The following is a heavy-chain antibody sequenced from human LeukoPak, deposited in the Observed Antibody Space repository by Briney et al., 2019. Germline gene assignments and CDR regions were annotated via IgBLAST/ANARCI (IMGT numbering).Heavy chain of an antibody. CDR3: ARARGRSGSGSYPRYFDL. V-gene: IGHV1-18*01. CDR1: GYTFTSYG. CDR2: ISAYNGNT. D-gene: IGHD1-26*01. J-gene: IGHJ2*01. Sequence: ASVKVSCKASGYTFTSYGISWVRQAPGQGLEWMGWISAYNGNTNYAQKLQGRVTMTTDTSTSTAYMELRSLRSDDTAVYYCARARGRSGSGSYPRYFDLWGRGTLVTVSS.